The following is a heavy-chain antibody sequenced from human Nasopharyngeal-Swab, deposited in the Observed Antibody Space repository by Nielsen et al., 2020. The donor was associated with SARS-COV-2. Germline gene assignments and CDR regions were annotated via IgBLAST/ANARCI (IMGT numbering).Heavy chain of an antibody. Sequence: VRQAPGKGLEWVAYVSRSSSRSYYADSVEGRFTISRDNPKNSLFLQMDSLRDEDTAVYFCVRYVAMVGATLDTWGRGTLVTVSS. J-gene: IGHJ1*01. D-gene: IGHD1-26*01. CDR3: VRYVAMVGATLDT. V-gene: IGHV3-48*02. CDR2: VSRSSSRS.